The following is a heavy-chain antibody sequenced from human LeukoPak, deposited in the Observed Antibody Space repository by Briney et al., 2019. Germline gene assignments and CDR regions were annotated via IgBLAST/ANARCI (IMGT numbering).Heavy chain of an antibody. CDR2: IYYSGST. CDR1: GGSISSYY. Sequence: KPSETLCLTCTVSGGSISSYYWSWIRQPPGKGLEWIGYIYYSGSTNYNPSLKSRVTISVDTSKNQFSLKLSSVTAADTAVYYCARARYGYYDSSGYCDYWGQGTLVTVSS. D-gene: IGHD3-22*01. J-gene: IGHJ4*02. V-gene: IGHV4-59*01. CDR3: ARARYGYYDSSGYCDY.